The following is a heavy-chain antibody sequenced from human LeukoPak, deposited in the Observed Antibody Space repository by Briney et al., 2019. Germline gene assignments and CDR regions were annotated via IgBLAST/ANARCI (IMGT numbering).Heavy chain of an antibody. D-gene: IGHD3-22*01. CDR3: ARANGGSYYDSSGYYSYFDY. J-gene: IGHJ4*02. V-gene: IGHV3-48*02. CDR1: GFTFSSYS. CDR2: ISSSSSTI. Sequence: GGSLRLSCAASGFTFSSYSMNWVRQAPGKGLEWVSYISSSSSTIYYADSVKGRFTISRDNAKNSLYLQMNSLRDEDTAVYYCARANGGSYYDSSGYYSYFDYWGQGTLVTVSS.